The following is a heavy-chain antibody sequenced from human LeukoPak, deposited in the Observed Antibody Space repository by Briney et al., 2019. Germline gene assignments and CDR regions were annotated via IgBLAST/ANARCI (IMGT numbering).Heavy chain of an antibody. Sequence: GGSLRLSCADSGFTLSNYWMSWVRQAPGKGLEWVANINQDGTEKYYVDSVKGRFTISRDNAKNSLHLQMNSLRAEDTAVYYCARGRRIDYWGQGTLVTVSS. CDR1: GFTLSNYW. J-gene: IGHJ4*02. D-gene: IGHD2/OR15-2a*01. CDR2: INQDGTEK. CDR3: ARGRRIDY. V-gene: IGHV3-7*04.